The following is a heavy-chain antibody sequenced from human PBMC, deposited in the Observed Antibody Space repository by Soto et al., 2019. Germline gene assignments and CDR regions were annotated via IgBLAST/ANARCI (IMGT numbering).Heavy chain of an antibody. CDR3: ARLVGLEQLALN. J-gene: IGHJ4*02. Sequence: SETLSLTCTVSGGSISSSSYYWGWIRQPPGKGLEWIGSIYYSGSTYYNPSLKSRVAISVDTSKNQFSLKMSSVTAADTAVYYCARLVGLEQLALNWGQGPLVTVSS. D-gene: IGHD6-13*01. CDR1: GGSISSSSYY. V-gene: IGHV4-39*01. CDR2: IYYSGST.